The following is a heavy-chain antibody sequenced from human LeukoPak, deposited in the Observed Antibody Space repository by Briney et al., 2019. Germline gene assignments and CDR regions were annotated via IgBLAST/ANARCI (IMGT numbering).Heavy chain of an antibody. CDR1: GDSVSSNSAS. V-gene: IGHV6-1*01. CDR2: TYYRSKWYS. Sequence: SQTLSLTCAISGDSVSSNSASWNWIRQSPSRGLEWLGRTYYRSKWYSEYAGSVRGRITINADTSKNQFSLQLDSVTPDDTAVYYCARDAGWEILHAFDIWGQGTMVTVSS. CDR3: ARDAGWEILHAFDI. D-gene: IGHD1-26*01. J-gene: IGHJ3*02.